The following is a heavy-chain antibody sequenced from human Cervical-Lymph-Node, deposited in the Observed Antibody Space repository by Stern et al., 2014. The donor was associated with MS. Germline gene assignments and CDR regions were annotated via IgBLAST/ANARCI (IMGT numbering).Heavy chain of an antibody. Sequence: VQLVESGPGLVKPSETLSLTCAVSGGSISSRYWGWIRQPPGKGLEWIGLISHSGDTKYNPSLKSPVTISLDTSKNQFSLTVTPVTAADTAVYYCARLSTAVDFWGQGTLVTVSS. CDR3: ARLSTAVDF. V-gene: IGHV4-59*08. J-gene: IGHJ4*02. CDR1: GGSISSRY. CDR2: ISHSGDT.